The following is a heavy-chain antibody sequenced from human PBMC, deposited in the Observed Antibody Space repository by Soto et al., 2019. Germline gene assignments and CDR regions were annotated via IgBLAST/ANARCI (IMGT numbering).Heavy chain of an antibody. CDR2: MNPNSGNT. Sequence: ASVKVSCKASGYTFTSYDINWVRQATGQGLEWMGWMNPNSGNTGYAQKFQGRVTMTRNTSISTAYMELSSLRSEDTAVYYCARGSRGYGYPNHDYWGQGTRVIVAS. CDR1: GYTFTSYD. CDR3: ARGSRGYGYPNHDY. J-gene: IGHJ4*02. V-gene: IGHV1-8*01. D-gene: IGHD5-18*01.